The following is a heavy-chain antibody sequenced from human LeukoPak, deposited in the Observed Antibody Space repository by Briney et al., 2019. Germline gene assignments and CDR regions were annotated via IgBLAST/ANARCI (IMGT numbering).Heavy chain of an antibody. D-gene: IGHD4-11*01. CDR3: ASQDDYSNYGGVY. CDR1: GYTFTGYY. J-gene: IGHJ4*02. CDR2: INPYSGGT. V-gene: IGHV1-2*02. Sequence: GASVKVSCKASGYTFTGYYMHWVRQAPGQGLEWMGWINPYSGGTNYAQKFQGRVTMARDTSISTAYMELSSLTSDDTAVYYCASQDDYSNYGGVYWGQGTLVTVSS.